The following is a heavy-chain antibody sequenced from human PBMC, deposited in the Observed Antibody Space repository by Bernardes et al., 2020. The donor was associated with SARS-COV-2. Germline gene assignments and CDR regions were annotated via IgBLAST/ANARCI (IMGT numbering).Heavy chain of an antibody. CDR3: ARWAREYQLPRKSGNYYYYYMDV. D-gene: IGHD2-2*01. J-gene: IGHJ6*03. CDR1: GFTVSDNF. Sequence: GGSLRLSCAASGFTVSDNFMNWVRQAPGKGLEWVSILYPDGRTFYADSVQGRFTISRDNSKNTLSLQMNSLRPEDTAVYYCARWAREYQLPRKSGNYYYYYMDVWGKGTTVTVSS. V-gene: IGHV3-66*02. CDR2: LYPDGRT.